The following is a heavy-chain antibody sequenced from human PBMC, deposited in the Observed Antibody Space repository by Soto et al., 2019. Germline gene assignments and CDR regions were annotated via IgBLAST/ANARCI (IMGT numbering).Heavy chain of an antibody. J-gene: IGHJ6*02. Sequence: SETLSLTCTVSGGSISSGGYYWSWIRQHPGKGLEWIGYIYYSGSTYYNPSLKSRVTISVDTSKNQFSLKLSSVTAADTAVYYCARVTGYYDFWSGYYSHYYYYGMDVWGQGTTVTVSS. V-gene: IGHV4-31*03. CDR2: IYYSGST. CDR1: GGSISSGGYY. D-gene: IGHD3-3*01. CDR3: ARVTGYYDFWSGYYSHYYYYGMDV.